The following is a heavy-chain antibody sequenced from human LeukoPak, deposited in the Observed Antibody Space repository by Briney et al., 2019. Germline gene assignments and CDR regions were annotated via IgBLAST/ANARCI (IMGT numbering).Heavy chain of an antibody. CDR3: AKGHLSSSSIFEY. V-gene: IGHV3-23*01. J-gene: IGHJ4*02. CDR2: LSGSGDGT. D-gene: IGHD6-6*01. CDR1: GFTFSRNA. Sequence: PGGSLRLSCAASGFTFSRNAMSWARQAPGKGLEWVSALSGSGDGTFYPDSVKGRFTISRDNSKNTLFLLMNSLRVEDTAVYYCAKGHLSSSSIFEYWGQGTLVTVSS.